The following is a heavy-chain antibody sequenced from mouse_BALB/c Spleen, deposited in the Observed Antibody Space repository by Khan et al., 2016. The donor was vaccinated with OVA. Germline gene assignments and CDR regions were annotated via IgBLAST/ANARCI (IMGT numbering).Heavy chain of an antibody. J-gene: IGHJ3*01. Sequence: QVQLQQSGPGLVQPSQSLSITCTVSGFSLTSYGVHWVRQSPGKGLEWLGVIWSGGSTDYNAAFISRLSISKDNSKSQVFFKLNNLQPNDTAIYYCARNYDYGEGLSYWGQGTLVTVSA. CDR2: IWSGGST. CDR3: ARNYDYGEGLSY. V-gene: IGHV2-2*02. D-gene: IGHD2-4*01. CDR1: GFSLTSYG.